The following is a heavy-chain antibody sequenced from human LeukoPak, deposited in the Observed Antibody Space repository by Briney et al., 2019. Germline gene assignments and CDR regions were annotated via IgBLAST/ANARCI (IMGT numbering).Heavy chain of an antibody. CDR1: GFRVATNY. D-gene: IGHD3-9*01. V-gene: IGHV3-66*01. CDR2: IYSGGTT. J-gene: IGHJ4*02. CDR3: VRDHYYDCSGYYDY. Sequence: GGSLRLSCAVSGFRVATNYMSWFRQAPGKGLEWVSVIYSGGTTNYADSVRARFTISRDSSANTLYLQMDNLRVEDTAVYYCVRDHYYDCSGYYDYWGQGTLVTVFS.